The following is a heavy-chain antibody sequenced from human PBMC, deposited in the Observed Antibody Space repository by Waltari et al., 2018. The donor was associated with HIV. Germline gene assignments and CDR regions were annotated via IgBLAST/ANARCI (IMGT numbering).Heavy chain of an antibody. CDR1: GYTFTYRY. Sequence: QMQLVQSGAEVKKTGSSVKVSCKASGYTFTYRYLHWVRQAPGQALEWMGLITPFNGNTNYAQKFQDRVTITRDRSMSTAYMELSSLRFEDTAMYYCARSRDYGSGKDYDMDVWGQGTTVTVSS. CDR3: ARSRDYGSGKDYDMDV. CDR2: ITPFNGNT. V-gene: IGHV1-45*02. D-gene: IGHD3-10*01. J-gene: IGHJ6*02.